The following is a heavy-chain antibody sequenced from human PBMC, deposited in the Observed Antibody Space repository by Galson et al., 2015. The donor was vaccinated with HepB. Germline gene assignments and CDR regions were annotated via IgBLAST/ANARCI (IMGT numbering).Heavy chain of an antibody. V-gene: IGHV3-30*18. CDR3: AKNDRPRGPAAVF. CDR1: GFSFGSYG. CDR2: ISYDGSNK. Sequence: SLRLSCAASGFSFGSYGMHWVRQAPGKGLEWVAAISYDGSNKYYADSVKGRFAVSRDNSKNTLYLQMNSLRPEDTAVYYCAKNDRPRGPAAVFWGQGTLVTVSS. D-gene: IGHD6-13*01. J-gene: IGHJ4*02.